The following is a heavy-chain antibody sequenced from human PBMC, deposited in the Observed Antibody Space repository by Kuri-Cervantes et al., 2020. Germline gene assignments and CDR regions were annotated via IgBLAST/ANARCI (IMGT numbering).Heavy chain of an antibody. CDR3: ANPTLTIKGGMDV. V-gene: IGHV3-30-3*01. CDR1: GFTFSSYA. J-gene: IGHJ6*02. Sequence: GGSLRLSCAASGFTFSSYAMHWVRQAPGKGLEWVAVISYDGSNKYYADSVKGRFTISRDNSKNTLYLQMNSLRAEDTAVYYCANPTLTIKGGMDVWGQGTTVTVSS. D-gene: IGHD3-9*01. CDR2: ISYDGSNK.